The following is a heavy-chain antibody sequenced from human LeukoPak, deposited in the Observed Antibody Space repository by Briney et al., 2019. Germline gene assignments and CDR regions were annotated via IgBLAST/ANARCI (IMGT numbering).Heavy chain of an antibody. CDR2: IWYDGSNK. CDR1: GSSFSNYG. J-gene: IGHJ4*02. Sequence: AGRSLRLSCAASGSSFSNYGMHWVRQAPGEGLEWLAVIWYDGSNKYYADSVKGRFTISRDNSKNTLYLQMNSLRAEDTAVYYCARGDDILTDWGQGTLVTVSS. D-gene: IGHD3-9*01. V-gene: IGHV3-33*01. CDR3: ARGDDILTD.